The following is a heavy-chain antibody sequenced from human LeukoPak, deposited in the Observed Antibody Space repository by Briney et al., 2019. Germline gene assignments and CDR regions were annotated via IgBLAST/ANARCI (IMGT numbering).Heavy chain of an antibody. Sequence: GGSLRLSCAASGGTFSSYAISWVRQAPGQGLEWMGGIIPIFGTANYAQKFQGRVTITTDESTSTAYMELSSLRSEDTAVYYCARRAYYWFDPWGQGTLVTVSS. V-gene: IGHV1-69*05. CDR3: ARRAYYWFDP. CDR2: IIPIFGTA. D-gene: IGHD2-8*01. J-gene: IGHJ5*02. CDR1: GGTFSSYA.